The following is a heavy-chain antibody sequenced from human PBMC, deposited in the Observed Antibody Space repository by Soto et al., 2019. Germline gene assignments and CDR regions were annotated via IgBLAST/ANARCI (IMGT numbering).Heavy chain of an antibody. CDR3: AKTIVVVVAATPGSYWFDP. CDR1: GFTFSSYA. V-gene: IGHV3-23*01. CDR2: ISGSGGST. J-gene: IGHJ5*02. D-gene: IGHD2-15*01. Sequence: PGGSLRLSCAASGFTFSSYAMSWVRQAPGKGLEWVSAISGSGGSTYYADSVKGRFTISRDNSKNTLYLQMNSLRAEDTAVYYCAKTIVVVVAATPGSYWFDPWGQGTLVTVSS.